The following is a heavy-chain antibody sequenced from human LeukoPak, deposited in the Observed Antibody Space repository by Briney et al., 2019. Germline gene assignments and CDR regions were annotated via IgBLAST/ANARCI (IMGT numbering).Heavy chain of an antibody. V-gene: IGHV3-7*03. D-gene: IGHD2-15*01. J-gene: IGHJ4*02. CDR3: ARGGEDTVVVVAATADY. CDR1: GFTFSSYW. Sequence: GGSLRLSCAASGFTFSSYWMSCVRQAPGKGLEWVAKIKQDGSEKYYVDSVKGRFTISRDNAKNSLYLQMNSLRAEDTAVYYCARGGEDTVVVVAATADYWGQGTLVTVSS. CDR2: IKQDGSEK.